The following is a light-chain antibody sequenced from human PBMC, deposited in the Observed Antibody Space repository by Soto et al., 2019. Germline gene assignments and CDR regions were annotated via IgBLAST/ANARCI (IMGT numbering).Light chain of an antibody. J-gene: IGLJ1*01. Sequence: QSALTQPASVSASPGQSITISCTGTSSVVGSYNLVSWYQQHPGKAPKLMIYEVSKRPSGVSNRFSGSKSGNTASLTISGLQAEDEADYYCCSYAASSTYVFGPGTNVTV. CDR3: CSYAASSTYV. CDR2: EVS. CDR1: SSVVGSYNL. V-gene: IGLV2-23*02.